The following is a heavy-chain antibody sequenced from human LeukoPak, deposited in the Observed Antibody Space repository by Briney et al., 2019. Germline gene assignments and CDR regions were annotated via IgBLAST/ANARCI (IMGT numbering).Heavy chain of an antibody. CDR3: ATYYYDSSGSPFDY. D-gene: IGHD3-22*01. CDR1: GFTFSSYG. CDR2: ISYYGSNK. J-gene: IGHJ4*02. Sequence: GSLRLSCAASGFTFSSYGMHWVRQAPGKGLEWVAVISYYGSNKYYADSVKGRFTISRDNSKNTLYLQMDSLRAEDTAVYYCATYYYDSSGSPFDYWGQGTLVTVSS. V-gene: IGHV3-30*03.